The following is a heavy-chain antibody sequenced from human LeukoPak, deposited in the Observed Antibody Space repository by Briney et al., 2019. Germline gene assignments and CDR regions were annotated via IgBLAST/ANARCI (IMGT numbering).Heavy chain of an antibody. Sequence: GGSLRLSCAASGFTFSSYAMHWVRQAPGKGLEWVAVISYDGSNKYYADSVKGRFTISRDNSKNTLYLQMNSLRAEDTAVYYCARWYYYDSSGYYSEGTGFDYWGQGTLVTVSS. CDR3: ARWYYYDSSGYYSEGTGFDY. D-gene: IGHD3-22*01. CDR1: GFTFSSYA. J-gene: IGHJ4*02. V-gene: IGHV3-30-3*01. CDR2: ISYDGSNK.